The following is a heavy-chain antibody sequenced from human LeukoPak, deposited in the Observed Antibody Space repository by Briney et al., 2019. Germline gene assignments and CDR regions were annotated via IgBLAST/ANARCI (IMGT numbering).Heavy chain of an antibody. CDR1: GFTFSGYA. CDR2: IWYDGSNE. D-gene: IGHD6-6*01. J-gene: IGHJ4*02. CDR3: AREAVAARTSYYFVY. V-gene: IGHV3-33*08. Sequence: GRSLRLSCAASGFTFSGYAMHWVRQAPGKGLEWVAIIWYDGSNEYYGDSVKGRFTISRDNSKNTLYLQMNSLRAEDTAVYYCAREAVAARTSYYFVYWGQGTLVTVSS.